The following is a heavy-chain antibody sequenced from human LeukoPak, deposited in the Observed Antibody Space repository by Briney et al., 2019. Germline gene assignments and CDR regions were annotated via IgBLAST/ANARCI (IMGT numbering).Heavy chain of an antibody. CDR3: ATALVGPTTPFDY. CDR1: GFTFNNYV. D-gene: IGHD1-26*01. J-gene: IGHJ4*02. V-gene: IGHV3-23*01. Sequence: PGGSLRLSCGASGFTFNNYVMTWVRQAPGKGLEWVSSISGSGGNTYYADSVKGRFTISRDNSKNTLYVQMNSLRAEDTAVYYCATALVGPTTPFDYWGQGALVTVSS. CDR2: ISGSGGNT.